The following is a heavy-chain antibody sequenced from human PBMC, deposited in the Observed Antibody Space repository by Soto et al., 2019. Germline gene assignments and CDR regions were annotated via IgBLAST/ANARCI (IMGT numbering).Heavy chain of an antibody. J-gene: IGHJ5*02. CDR3: ARGEDYWDWFDP. CDR2: IYYSGST. D-gene: IGHD2-8*02. CDR1: GGSISSYY. V-gene: IGHV4-59*01. Sequence: SETLSLTCTVSGGSISSYYWSWIRQPPGKGLEWIGYIYYSGSTNYNPSLKSRVTISVDTSKNQFSLKLSSVTAADTAVYYCARGEDYWDWFDPWGQGTLVTVSS.